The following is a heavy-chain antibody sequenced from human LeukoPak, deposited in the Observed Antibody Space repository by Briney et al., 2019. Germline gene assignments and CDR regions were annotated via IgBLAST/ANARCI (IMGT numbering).Heavy chain of an antibody. V-gene: IGHV3-23*01. D-gene: IGHD2-2*01. CDR1: GFSFSSFA. CDR3: AKFGPLAACSSTSCYSPDAFDI. J-gene: IGHJ3*02. CDR2: ITSGGGAT. Sequence: GGSLRLSCAASGFSFSSFALTWVRQTPEKGLEWVASITSGGGATHFASSATGRFTISRDNSKNTMYLQMNSLRAEDTAVYYCAKFGPLAACSSTSCYSPDAFDIWGQGTMVTVSS.